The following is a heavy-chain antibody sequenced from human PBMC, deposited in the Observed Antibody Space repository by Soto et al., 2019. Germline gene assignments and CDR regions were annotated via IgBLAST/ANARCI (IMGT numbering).Heavy chain of an antibody. Sequence: QVQLVESGGGVVQPGRSLRLSCAASGFTFSGYGMHWVRQAPGKGLEWVAVISYDESNKYYADSVKGRFTISRDNSKNTLFLQMNSVRAEDTAVYYCAKDRKGIASWGQGTLVTVSS. CDR2: ISYDESNK. D-gene: IGHD2-21*01. J-gene: IGHJ4*02. CDR1: GFTFSGYG. CDR3: AKDRKGIAS. V-gene: IGHV3-30*18.